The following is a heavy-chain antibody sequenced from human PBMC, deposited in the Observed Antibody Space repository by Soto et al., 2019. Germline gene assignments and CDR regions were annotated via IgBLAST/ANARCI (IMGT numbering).Heavy chain of an antibody. CDR3: ARARSTAAGLFDY. J-gene: IGHJ4*02. D-gene: IGHD6-13*01. Sequence: GGSLRLSCSASGFTFSSYAMHWVRQAPGKGLEYVSAISSNGGSTYYADSVKGRFTISRDNSKNTLYLQMNSLRAEDTAVYYCARARSTAAGLFDYWGLGTLVTVSS. CDR1: GFTFSSYA. V-gene: IGHV3-64*04. CDR2: ISSNGGST.